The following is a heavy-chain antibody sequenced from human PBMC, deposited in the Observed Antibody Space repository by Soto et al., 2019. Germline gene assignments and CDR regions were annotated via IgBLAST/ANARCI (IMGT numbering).Heavy chain of an antibody. CDR1: GFTFSRYW. J-gene: IGHJ4*02. CDR3: AKDLLWRQSDY. V-gene: IGHV3-74*03. CDR2: INTDGTNT. D-gene: IGHD2-15*01. Sequence: EVQLVESGGGLVQPGGSLRLSCAVSGFTFSRYWMHWFRQDPGNGLVWVSSINTDGTNTQYADSVRGRFTVSRDNAKNTVYLQMISLRSEDTDVYYCAKDLLWRQSDYWGQGTLVVVSS.